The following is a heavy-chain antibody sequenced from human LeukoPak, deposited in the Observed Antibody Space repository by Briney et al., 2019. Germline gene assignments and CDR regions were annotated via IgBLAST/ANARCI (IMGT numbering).Heavy chain of an antibody. CDR1: GFTFSSYE. D-gene: IGHD3-10*01. Sequence: GGSLGLSCAASGFTFSSYEMNWVRQAPGKGLEWVSYISSSGSTIYYADSVKGRFTISRDNAKNSLYLQMNSLRAEDTAVYYCARDWSVRGVIGYYYYGMDVWGKGTTVTVSS. V-gene: IGHV3-48*03. CDR2: ISSSGSTI. J-gene: IGHJ6*04. CDR3: ARDWSVRGVIGYYYYGMDV.